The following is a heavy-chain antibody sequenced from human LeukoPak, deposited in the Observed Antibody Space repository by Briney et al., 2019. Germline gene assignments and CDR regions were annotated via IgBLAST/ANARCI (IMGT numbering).Heavy chain of an antibody. CDR1: GFTLSSYA. D-gene: IGHD1-26*01. CDR2: ISDSGNT. CDR3: ASGSYYEGYAFDI. J-gene: IGHJ3*02. V-gene: IGHV3-23*01. Sequence: SGGSLRLSCAASGFTLSSYAMSWVRQAPGKGLEWVSAISDSGNTYHADSVKGRFTISRDNAKNSLYLQMNSLRAEDTAVYYCASGSYYEGYAFDIWGQGTMVTVSS.